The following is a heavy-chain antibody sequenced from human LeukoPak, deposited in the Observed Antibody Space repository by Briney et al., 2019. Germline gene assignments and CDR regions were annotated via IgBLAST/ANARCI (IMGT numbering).Heavy chain of an antibody. V-gene: IGHV3-48*03. CDR3: ARVVVEYGSGSRADDAFDI. D-gene: IGHD3-10*01. CDR1: GFTFSSYE. J-gene: IGHJ3*02. CDR2: ISSSGSTI. Sequence: GGSLRLSCAASGFTFSSYEMNWVRQAPGKGLEWVSYISSSGSTIYYADSVKGRFTISRDNAKNSLYLQMNSLRAEDTAVYYCARVVVEYGSGSRADDAFDIWGQGTMVTVSS.